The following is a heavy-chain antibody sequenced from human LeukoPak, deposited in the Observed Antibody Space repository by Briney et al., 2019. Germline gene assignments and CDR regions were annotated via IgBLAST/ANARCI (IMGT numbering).Heavy chain of an antibody. CDR2: ISYDGDNE. CDR1: GFTLSSYA. Sequence: GGSLRLSCAASGFTLSSYAMHWVRQAPGKGLEWVAVISYDGDNEYYADSVKGRFTISRDDSKNTLYLQMNCLRPEDTAVYYCASYCTTTSCYRADWGQGTLVTVSS. D-gene: IGHD2-2*01. V-gene: IGHV3-30*04. J-gene: IGHJ4*02. CDR3: ASYCTTTSCYRAD.